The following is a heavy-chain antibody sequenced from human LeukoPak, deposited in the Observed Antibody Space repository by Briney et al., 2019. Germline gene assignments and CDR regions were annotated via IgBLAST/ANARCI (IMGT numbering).Heavy chain of an antibody. CDR2: MNPNSGNT. D-gene: IGHD6-6*01. CDR3: ARGGLSSFDYYYYYMDV. Sequence: ASVKVSCKASGYTFTSYDINWVRQATGQGLEWMGWMNPNSGNTGYAQKFQGRVTITRNTSISTANMELSSLRSEDTAVYYCARGGLSSFDYYYYYMDVWGKGTTVTVSS. V-gene: IGHV1-8*03. CDR1: GYTFTSYD. J-gene: IGHJ6*03.